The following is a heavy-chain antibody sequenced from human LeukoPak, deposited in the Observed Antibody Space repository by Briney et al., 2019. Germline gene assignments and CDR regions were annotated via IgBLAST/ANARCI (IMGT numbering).Heavy chain of an antibody. Sequence: ASVKVSCKASGYIFTSYGISWVRQAPGQGLEWMGWISVYNGNTKYAQKFQGRVTMTKDTSTSTAYMELSSLRSEDTAVYYCARGTLYSGWSYYFDYWGQGSQVTVSS. J-gene: IGHJ4*02. V-gene: IGHV1-18*01. CDR3: ARGTLYSGWSYYFDY. D-gene: IGHD6-19*01. CDR1: GYIFTSYG. CDR2: ISVYNGNT.